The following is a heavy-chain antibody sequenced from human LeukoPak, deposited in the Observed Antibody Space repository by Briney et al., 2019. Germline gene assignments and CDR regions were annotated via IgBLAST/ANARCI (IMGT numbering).Heavy chain of an antibody. CDR1: DTPFPAYY. V-gene: IGHV1-2*02. CDR2: INPNSGGT. J-gene: IGHJ6*03. CDR3: AIVFVHYMDV. D-gene: IGHD2-21*01. Sequence: EPSLRFSSKAFDTPFPAYYLHWGRKALGQGLEWMGWINPNSGGTNYAQKFQGRVTMTRDTSISTAYMELSRLRSDDTAVYYCAIVFVHYMDVWGKGTTVTVSS.